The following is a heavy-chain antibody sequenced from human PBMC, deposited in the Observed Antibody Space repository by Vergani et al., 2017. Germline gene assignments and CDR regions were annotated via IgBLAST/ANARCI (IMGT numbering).Heavy chain of an antibody. V-gene: IGHV4-59*12. CDR1: GGSISSYY. CDR3: ARVDYRPYYYYGMDV. CDR2: IYYSGST. Sequence: QVQLQESGPGLVKPSETLSLTCTVSGGSISSYYWSWIRQPPGKGLEWIGYIYYSGSTNYNPSLKSRVTISVDTSKNQFSLKLSSVTAADTAVYYCARVDYRPYYYYGMDVWGQGTTVTVSS. D-gene: IGHD4-11*01. J-gene: IGHJ6*02.